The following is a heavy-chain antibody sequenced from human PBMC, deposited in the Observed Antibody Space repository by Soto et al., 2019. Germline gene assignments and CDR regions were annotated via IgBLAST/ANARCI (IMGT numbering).Heavy chain of an antibody. CDR3: VRQPGGVATPGDDY. V-gene: IGHV1-8*02. Sequence: QVQLVHSGAEVKKPGASVKVSCEASGYNFDAFDIHWVRQAAGQGLEWMGWMNPRTGDTAFAQEFQDRVTRTSDTSRNTAYMEVSGLRSEDTAVYFCVRQPGGVATPGDDYWGQGTLVTVSS. J-gene: IGHJ4*02. D-gene: IGHD3-10*01. CDR1: GYNFDAFD. CDR2: MNPRTGDT.